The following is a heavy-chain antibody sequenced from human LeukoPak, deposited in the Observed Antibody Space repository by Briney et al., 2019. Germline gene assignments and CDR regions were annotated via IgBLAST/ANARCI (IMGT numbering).Heavy chain of an antibody. CDR3: ARERQNKDFWSGGDY. J-gene: IGHJ4*02. CDR2: IQQGGSHK. CDR1: GFPFNIYY. Sequence: GGSLRLSCAASGFPFNIYYMTWVRQSPAKGLEWVASIQQGGSHKYYVDSVKGRFTISRDNAKNSLYLQMNTLRPEDTAVYYCARERQNKDFWSGGDYWGQGTLVTVSS. D-gene: IGHD3-3*01. V-gene: IGHV3-7*01.